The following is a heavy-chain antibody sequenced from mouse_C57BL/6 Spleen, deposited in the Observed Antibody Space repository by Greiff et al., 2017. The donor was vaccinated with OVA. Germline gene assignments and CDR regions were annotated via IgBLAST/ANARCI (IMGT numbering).Heavy chain of an antibody. CDR2: IGPGSGST. CDR3: ARGGTTVVEEAWFAY. Sequence: QVHVKQSGAELVKPGASVKISCKASGYTFTDYYINWVKQRPGQGLEWIGKIGPGSGSTYYNEKFKGKATLTADKSSSTAYMQLSSLTSEDSAVYFCARGGTTVVEEAWFAYWGQGTLVTVSA. J-gene: IGHJ3*01. V-gene: IGHV1-77*01. D-gene: IGHD1-1*01. CDR1: GYTFTDYY.